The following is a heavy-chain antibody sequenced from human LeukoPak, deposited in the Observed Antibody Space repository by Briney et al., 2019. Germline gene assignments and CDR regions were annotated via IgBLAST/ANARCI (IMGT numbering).Heavy chain of an antibody. CDR2: ISGSGGST. CDR3: ARGEEGSSWFLDY. CDR1: GFTFSSYG. D-gene: IGHD6-13*01. J-gene: IGHJ4*02. V-gene: IGHV3-23*01. Sequence: GGSLRLSCAASGFTFSSYGMSWVRQAPGKGLEWVSAISGSGGSTYYAGSVKGRFTISRDNSKNTLYLQMNSLRAEDTSVYDCARGEEGSSWFLDYWGQGTLVTVSS.